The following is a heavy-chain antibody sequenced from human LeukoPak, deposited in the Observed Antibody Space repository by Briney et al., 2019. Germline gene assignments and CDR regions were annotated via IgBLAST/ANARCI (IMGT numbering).Heavy chain of an antibody. CDR2: INHSGST. Sequence: PSETLSLTCAVYGGSFSGYYWSWIRQPPGKGLEWIGEINHSGSTNYNPSLKSRVTISVDTSKNQFSLKLSSVTAADTAVYYCARADSSGWYGPDYWGQGTLVTVSS. V-gene: IGHV4-34*01. CDR3: ARADSSGWYGPDY. CDR1: GGSFSGYY. D-gene: IGHD6-19*01. J-gene: IGHJ4*02.